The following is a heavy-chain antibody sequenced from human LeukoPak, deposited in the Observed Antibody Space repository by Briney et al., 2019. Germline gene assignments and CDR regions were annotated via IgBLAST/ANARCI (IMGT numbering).Heavy chain of an antibody. CDR1: GFSFSSYE. D-gene: IGHD2-15*01. V-gene: IGHV3-48*03. CDR2: ISSSGSAI. J-gene: IGHJ4*02. CDR3: ASKGGFDD. Sequence: PGGSLRLSCAASGFSFSSYEMNRVRQAPGKGLEWVSYISSSGSAIFYADSVKGRFTISRDNAKNSLFLQMNSLRAEDTAFYYCASKGGFDDWGQGTLVTVSS.